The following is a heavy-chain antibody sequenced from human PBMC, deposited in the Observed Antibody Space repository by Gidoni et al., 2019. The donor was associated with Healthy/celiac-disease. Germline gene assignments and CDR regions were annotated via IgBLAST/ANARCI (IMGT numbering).Heavy chain of an antibody. CDR2: INPSGGST. D-gene: IGHD2-2*01. CDR1: GYTFTSYY. Sequence: QVQLVQSGAEVKKPGASVKVSCKASGYTFTSYYMHWVRQAPGQGLEWMGIINPSGGSTSYAQKFQGRVTMTRDTSTSTVYMELSSLRSEDTAVYYCARGPTRPAASFRPFDYWGQGTLVTVSS. J-gene: IGHJ4*02. CDR3: ARGPTRPAASFRPFDY. V-gene: IGHV1-46*03.